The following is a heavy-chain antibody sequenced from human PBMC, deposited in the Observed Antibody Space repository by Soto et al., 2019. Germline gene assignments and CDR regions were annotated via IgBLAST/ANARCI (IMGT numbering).Heavy chain of an antibody. CDR3: ARLPSPYDSGGYFQY. D-gene: IGHD3-22*01. V-gene: IGHV5-51*01. CDR2: IYPGDSDT. Sequence: GESLKISCKGSGYSFTNYWIGWVRQMPGKGLEWMGIIYPGDSDTRYSPSFQGQVTISADKSISTAYLQWSSLKASDTAMYYCARLPSPYDSGGYFQYWGQGTLVTVSS. CDR1: GYSFTNYW. J-gene: IGHJ4*02.